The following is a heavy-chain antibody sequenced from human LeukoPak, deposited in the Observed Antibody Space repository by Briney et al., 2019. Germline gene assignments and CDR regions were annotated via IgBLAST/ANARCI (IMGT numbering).Heavy chain of an antibody. CDR3: AREVQMSSSWYLFDY. J-gene: IGHJ4*02. D-gene: IGHD6-13*01. V-gene: IGHV1-2*02. Sequence: ASVKVSCKASGYTFTGYYMHWVRQAPGQRLEWMGWINPDSGGTNYAQKFQGRVTITRDTSASTAYMELSSLRSEDTAVYYCAREVQMSSSWYLFDYWGQGTLGTVSS. CDR1: GYTFTGYY. CDR2: INPDSGGT.